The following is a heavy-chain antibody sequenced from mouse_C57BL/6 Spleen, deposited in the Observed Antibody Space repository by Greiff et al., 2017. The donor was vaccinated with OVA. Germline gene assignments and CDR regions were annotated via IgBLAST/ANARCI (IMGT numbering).Heavy chain of an antibody. CDR2: IDPSDSET. Sequence: QVQLQQPGAELVRPGSSVKLSCKASGYTFTSSWMHWVKQRPIQGLEWIGNIDPSDSETHYTQKFKDKATLTVDKSSSTAYMQLSSLTSEDSAVYYCARSDSSGYRDYFDYWGQGTTLTVSS. V-gene: IGHV1-52*01. CDR3: ARSDSSGYRDYFDY. J-gene: IGHJ2*01. CDR1: GYTFTSSW. D-gene: IGHD3-2*02.